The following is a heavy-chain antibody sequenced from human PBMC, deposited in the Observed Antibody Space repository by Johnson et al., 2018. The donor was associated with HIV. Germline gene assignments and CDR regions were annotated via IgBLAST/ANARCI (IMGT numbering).Heavy chain of an antibody. CDR3: ARPIARGASNI. D-gene: IGHD1-26*01. CDR1: GFTVSSNS. CDR2: IYSGGST. V-gene: IGHV3-53*01. Sequence: VQLVESGGGLIQPGGSLRLSCAASGFTVSSNSLSWVRQAPGKGLEWVSVIYSGGSTYYADSVKGRFTISRDNSKNTLYLQMNSLRAEDTAVYYCARPIARGASNIWGQGAMVTVSS. J-gene: IGHJ3*02.